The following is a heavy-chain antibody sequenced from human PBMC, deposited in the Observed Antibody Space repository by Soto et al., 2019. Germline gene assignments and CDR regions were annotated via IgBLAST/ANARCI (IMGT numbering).Heavy chain of an antibody. CDR1: GGSISSGDYY. J-gene: IGHJ4*02. CDR2: IYSSGST. Sequence: QVQLQESGPGLVKPSQTLSLTCTGCGGSISSGDYYWSWIRQPPAKGLEWIGYIYSSGSTYYNPSLKSRVTISVDTSKNQFSLKLSSVTAADTAVYYCARVGGFGATTIDYWGQGTLVTVSS. CDR3: ARVGGFGATTIDY. V-gene: IGHV4-30-4*01. D-gene: IGHD3-10*01.